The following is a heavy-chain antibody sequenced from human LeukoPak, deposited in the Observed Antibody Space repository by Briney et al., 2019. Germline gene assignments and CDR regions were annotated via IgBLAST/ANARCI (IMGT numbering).Heavy chain of an antibody. J-gene: IGHJ4*02. V-gene: IGHV1-18*01. Sequence: ASVKVSCKASGYTFTSYGISWVRQAPGQGLEWMGWISAYNGNTNYAQKLQGRVTMTTDTSTSTAYMELRSLRSDDTAVYYCAREEDSYPAAMFTSDYWGQGTLVTVPS. CDR3: AREEDSYPAAMFTSDY. D-gene: IGHD2-2*01. CDR2: ISAYNGNT. CDR1: GYTFTSYG.